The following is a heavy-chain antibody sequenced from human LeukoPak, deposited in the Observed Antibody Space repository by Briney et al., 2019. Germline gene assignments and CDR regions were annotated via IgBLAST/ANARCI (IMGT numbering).Heavy chain of an antibody. CDR1: GFTVSSNY. CDR3: ARDRDALDY. D-gene: IGHD2-2*01. V-gene: IGHV3-66*01. J-gene: IGHJ4*02. Sequence: AGSLRLSSAASGFTVSSNYMSWVRQAPGKGLEWVSVIYSGGSTYYADSVKGRFTISRDNCKNTLYLQMNSLRAEDTAVYYCARDRDALDYWGQGTLVTVSS. CDR2: IYSGGST.